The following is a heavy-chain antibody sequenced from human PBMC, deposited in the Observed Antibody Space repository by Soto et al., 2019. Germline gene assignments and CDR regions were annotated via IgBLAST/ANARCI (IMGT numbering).Heavy chain of an antibody. CDR1: GGTFSSYS. J-gene: IGHJ4*02. CDR2: IIPIFGTA. V-gene: IGHV1-69*12. D-gene: IGHD2-15*01. CDR3: AWTRGVVVVAATFDY. Sequence: QVQLVQSGAEVKKPGSSVKVSCKASGGTFSSYSINWVRQAPGQGLEWMGGIIPIFGTANYAQKFQGRVTITADESTSTAYMELSSLRSDDTAVYYCAWTRGVVVVAATFDYWGQGTLVTVSS.